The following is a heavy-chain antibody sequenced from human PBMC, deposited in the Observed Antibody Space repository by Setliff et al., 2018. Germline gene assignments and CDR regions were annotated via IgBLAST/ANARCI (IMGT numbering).Heavy chain of an antibody. CDR2: ITSSGRDT. J-gene: IGHJ3*02. Sequence: GGSLRLSCATSGFTFSNYAMGWVRQAPGKGLEWVSVITSSGRDTYYTDSVKGRFTISRDNARNSLYLQMNSLRAEDTAVYYCARDAAAATGSFDIWGQGTMVT. CDR1: GFTFSNYA. CDR3: ARDAAAATGSFDI. V-gene: IGHV3-23*01. D-gene: IGHD2-15*01.